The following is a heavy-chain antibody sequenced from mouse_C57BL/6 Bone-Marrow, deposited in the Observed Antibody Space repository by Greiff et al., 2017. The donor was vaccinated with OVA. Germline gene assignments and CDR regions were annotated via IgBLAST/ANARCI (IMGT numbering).Heavy chain of an antibody. J-gene: IGHJ3*01. CDR3: ARMGNYGSSYYAWFAY. D-gene: IGHD1-1*01. CDR1: GFTFSDYG. V-gene: IGHV5-17*01. CDR2: ISSGSSTI. Sequence: EVKLVESGGGLVKPGGSLKLSCAASGFTFSDYGMHWVRQAPEKGLEWVAYISSGSSTIYYADTVKGRFTISRDNAKNTLFLQMTSLRSEDTAMYYCARMGNYGSSYYAWFAYWGQGTLVTVSA.